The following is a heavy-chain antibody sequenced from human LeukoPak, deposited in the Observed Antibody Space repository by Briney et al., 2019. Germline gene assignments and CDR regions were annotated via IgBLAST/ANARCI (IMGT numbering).Heavy chain of an antibody. J-gene: IGHJ5*02. CDR3: ARRTYSRGFDP. CDR1: GYTFTNYD. CDR2: MNPNSGNT. V-gene: IGHV1-8*01. D-gene: IGHD3-10*01. Sequence: ASVKVSCKAFGYTFTNYDINWVRQATGQGLEWMGWMNPNSGNTGYAQKFQGRVTITRNTSISTAYMELSSLRSEDTAVYYCARRTYSRGFDPWGQGTLVTVSS.